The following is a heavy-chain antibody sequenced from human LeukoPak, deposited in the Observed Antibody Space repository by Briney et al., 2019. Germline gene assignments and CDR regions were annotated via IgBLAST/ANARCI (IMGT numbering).Heavy chain of an antibody. D-gene: IGHD6-19*01. CDR3: AKTTTGYSSGRYPGWPVDY. Sequence: GGSLRLSCAASGFTFGSHAVSWVRQAPGKGLEWVSAISGSGGDTYYADSVKGRFTISRDNSKNIVPLQMNSLSTEDTALYYCAKTTTGYSSGRYPGWPVDYWGRGTLVTVSS. CDR1: GFTFGSHA. CDR2: ISGSGGDT. V-gene: IGHV3-23*01. J-gene: IGHJ4*02.